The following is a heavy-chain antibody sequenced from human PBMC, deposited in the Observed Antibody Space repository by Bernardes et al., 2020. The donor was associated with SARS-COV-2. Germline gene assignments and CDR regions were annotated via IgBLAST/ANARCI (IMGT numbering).Heavy chain of an antibody. V-gene: IGHV4-34*01. CDR2: INHSGST. D-gene: IGHD4-17*01. Sequence: SETLSLTCAVYGGSFSGYYWSWIRQPPGKGLEWIGEINHSGSTNYNPSLKSRVTISVDTSKNQFSLKLSSVTAADTAVYYCARGKTVTTFFYYYGMDVWGQGTTVTVSS. CDR1: GGSFSGYY. J-gene: IGHJ6*02. CDR3: ARGKTVTTFFYYYGMDV.